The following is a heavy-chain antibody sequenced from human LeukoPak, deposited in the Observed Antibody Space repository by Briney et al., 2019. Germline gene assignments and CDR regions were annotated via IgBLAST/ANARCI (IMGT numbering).Heavy chain of an antibody. CDR1: GFTSSTAW. D-gene: IGHD3-10*01. Sequence: PGGSLRLSCAVSGFTSSTAWLTWVRQAPGKGLEWVSVIYSGGSTYYAGSVKGRFTISRDNSKNTLFLQLNSLRVGDTAVYYCARIDFVRGVGWGQGTLVTVSS. J-gene: IGHJ4*02. CDR3: ARIDFVRGVG. V-gene: IGHV3-66*01. CDR2: IYSGGST.